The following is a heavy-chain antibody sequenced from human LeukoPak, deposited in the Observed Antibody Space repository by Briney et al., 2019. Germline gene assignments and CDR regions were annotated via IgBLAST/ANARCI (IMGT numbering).Heavy chain of an antibody. CDR1: GGSFSGYY. V-gene: IGHV4-4*07. CDR3: ARDKGINWFDP. CDR2: IYTSGST. Sequence: PSETPSLTCAVYGGSFSGYYWSWIRQPAGKGLEWIGRIYTSGSTNYNPSLKSRVTISVDTSKNQFSLKLSSVTAADTAAYYCARDKGINWFDPWGQGTLVTVSS. D-gene: IGHD2-21*01. J-gene: IGHJ5*02.